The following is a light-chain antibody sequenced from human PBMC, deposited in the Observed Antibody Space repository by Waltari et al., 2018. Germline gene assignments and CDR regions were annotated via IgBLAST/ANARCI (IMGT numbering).Light chain of an antibody. CDR1: GSDVGDFNY. Sequence: QSALTQPRSVSGSPGQSVTISCAGTGSDVGDFNYVSWSQQHPGNAPKLVIYDVTKRPSGVPDRFSGSKSGTSASLTVSGLQAEDEADYYCCSYAGSWVFGGGTKLTVL. V-gene: IGLV2-11*01. CDR2: DVT. CDR3: CSYAGSWV. J-gene: IGLJ3*02.